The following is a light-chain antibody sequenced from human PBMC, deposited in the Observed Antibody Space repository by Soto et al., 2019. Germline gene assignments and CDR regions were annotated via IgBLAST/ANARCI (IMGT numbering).Light chain of an antibody. J-gene: IGKJ1*01. CDR3: QQYENYWT. CDR1: QSISGW. V-gene: IGKV1-5*01. Sequence: DIQMSQSPSTLSARVGDRVSITCRASQSISGWLAWYQQKPGKAPRLLIYDASNLETGVPSRFSGSGSGTEFTLTISNLQPDDFATYYCQQYENYWTFGQGTKVDIK. CDR2: DAS.